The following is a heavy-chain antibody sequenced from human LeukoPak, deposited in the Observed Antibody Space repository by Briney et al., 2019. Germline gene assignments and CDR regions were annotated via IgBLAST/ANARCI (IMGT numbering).Heavy chain of an antibody. CDR1: GFTFSSYA. J-gene: IGHJ4*02. Sequence: PGGSLRLSCAASGFTFSSYAMSWVRQAPGKGPEWVSAISGSGGSTYYADSVKGRFTISRDNSKNTLYLQMNSLRAEDTAVYYCAKDEGYCSSTSCLDFDYWGQGTLVTVSS. CDR2: ISGSGGST. D-gene: IGHD2-2*01. CDR3: AKDEGYCSSTSCLDFDY. V-gene: IGHV3-23*01.